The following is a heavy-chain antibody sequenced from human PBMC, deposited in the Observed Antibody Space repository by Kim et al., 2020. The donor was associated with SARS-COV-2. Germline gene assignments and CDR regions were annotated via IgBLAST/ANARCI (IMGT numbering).Heavy chain of an antibody. V-gene: IGHV4-59*08. CDR3: ARHLVGTYYYIDV. Sequence: PPLKSRVTHPVDPSKNQFSLKLTSVTAADTAVFYCARHLVGTYYYIDVWGKGTTVTVSS. J-gene: IGHJ6*03.